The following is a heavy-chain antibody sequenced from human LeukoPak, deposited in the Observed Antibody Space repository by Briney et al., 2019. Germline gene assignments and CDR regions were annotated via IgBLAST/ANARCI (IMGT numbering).Heavy chain of an antibody. CDR1: GGSISSYY. D-gene: IGHD2-21*02. V-gene: IGHV4-59*01. Sequence: KPSETLSLTCTVSGGSISSYYWSWIRQPPGKGLEWIGYIYYSGSTHYNPSLKSRVTISVDTSSNQFSLKLTSVTAADTAVYYCARDSAYCGGDCYSANWFDPWGQGTLVTVSS. CDR3: ARDSAYCGGDCYSANWFDP. J-gene: IGHJ5*02. CDR2: IYYSGST.